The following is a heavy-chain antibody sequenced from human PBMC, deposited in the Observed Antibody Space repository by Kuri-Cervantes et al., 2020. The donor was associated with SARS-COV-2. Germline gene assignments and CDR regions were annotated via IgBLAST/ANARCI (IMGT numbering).Heavy chain of an antibody. CDR3: ARVTIRGSGTLRRGSDY. Sequence: GESLKISCAASGFTFSSYGMHWVRQAPGKGLEWVAVIWYDGSNKYYADSVKGRFTISRDNSKNTLYLQMNSLRAEDTAVYYCARVTIRGSGTLRRGSDYWGQGTLITFSS. D-gene: IGHD3-10*01. J-gene: IGHJ4*02. CDR2: IWYDGSNK. V-gene: IGHV3-33*01. CDR1: GFTFSSYG.